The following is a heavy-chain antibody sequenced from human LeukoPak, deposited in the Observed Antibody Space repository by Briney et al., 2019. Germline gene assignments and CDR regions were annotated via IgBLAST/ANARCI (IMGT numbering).Heavy chain of an antibody. V-gene: IGHV3-23*01. CDR2: ISGSGGST. CDR1: GFTFSSYG. Sequence: GGSLRLSCAASGFTFSSYGMSWVRQAPGKGLEWVSAISGSGGSTYYADSVKGRFTISRDNSKNTLYLQINSLRAEDTAVYYCAKTVIGLVPAAMYYFDYWGQGTLVTVSS. D-gene: IGHD2-2*01. J-gene: IGHJ4*02. CDR3: AKTVIGLVPAAMYYFDY.